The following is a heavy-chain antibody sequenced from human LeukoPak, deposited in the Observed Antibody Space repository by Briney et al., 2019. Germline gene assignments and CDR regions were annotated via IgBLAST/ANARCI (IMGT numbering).Heavy chain of an antibody. CDR1: GGSISSGGYY. J-gene: IGHJ5*02. D-gene: IGHD2-2*01. V-gene: IGHV4-30-2*01. Sequence: KPSETLSLTCTVTGGSISSGGYYWSWIRQPPGKGLEWIGYIYHSGSTYYNPSLKSRVTISVDRSKNQFSLKLSSVTAADTAVYYCARDGLRSSTPNWFDPWGQGTLVTVSS. CDR3: ARDGLRSSTPNWFDP. CDR2: IYHSGST.